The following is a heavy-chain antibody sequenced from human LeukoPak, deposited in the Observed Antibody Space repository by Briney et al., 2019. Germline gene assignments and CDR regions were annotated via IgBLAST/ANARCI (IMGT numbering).Heavy chain of an antibody. CDR2: IYYSGST. CDR3: AREGYCSSTSCANWFDP. V-gene: IGHV4-31*03. Sequence: SETLSLTCTVSGGSISSGGYYWSWIRQHPGKGLEWIGYIYYSGSTYYNPSLKSRVTISVDTSKNQFSLKLSSVTAADTAVYYCAREGYCSSTSCANWFDPWGQGTLVTVSS. CDR1: GGSISSGGYY. J-gene: IGHJ5*02. D-gene: IGHD2-2*01.